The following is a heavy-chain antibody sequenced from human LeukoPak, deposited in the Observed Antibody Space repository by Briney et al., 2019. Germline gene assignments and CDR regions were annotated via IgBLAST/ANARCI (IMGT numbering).Heavy chain of an antibody. CDR3: ARVLRGSGSYYNDP. CDR2: IWYDGFNK. V-gene: IGHV3-33*01. J-gene: IGHJ5*02. Sequence: PGGSLRLSCAASGFTFSSYVMHWVRQAPGKGLEWVAVIWYDGFNKYYADSVKGRFTISRDNSKNTLYLQMNSLRAEDTAVYYCARVLRGSGSYYNDPWGQGTLVTVSS. CDR1: GFTFSSYV. D-gene: IGHD3-10*01.